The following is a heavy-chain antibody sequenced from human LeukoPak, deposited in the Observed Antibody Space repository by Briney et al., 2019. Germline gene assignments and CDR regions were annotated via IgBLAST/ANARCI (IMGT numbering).Heavy chain of an antibody. CDR1: GFNFRSYA. J-gene: IGHJ5*01. V-gene: IGHV3-23*01. CDR2: ISGSNDKT. CDR3: AKLRGYIYGEVDS. D-gene: IGHD5-12*01. Sequence: GGSLRLSCVASGFNFRSYAMGWVCPAPGKGLEWVSGISGSNDKTYDADSVKGRFTISRGNPENTLYLQMNSLRAEDSAVYYCAKLRGYIYGEVDSWGQGTLVTVSS.